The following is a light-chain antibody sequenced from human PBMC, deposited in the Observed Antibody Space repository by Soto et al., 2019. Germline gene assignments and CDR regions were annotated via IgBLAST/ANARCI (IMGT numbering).Light chain of an antibody. CDR3: QQYYSDWT. V-gene: IGKV3-20*01. CDR1: EAINNNF. J-gene: IGKJ1*01. Sequence: EIVLTQSPGALSVAPGETLSLSCRASEAINNNFVAWYQQRPGQVPRLLMYGASIRVSGVPDRISGRRSGTGFILNIARVEPDDFATYYCQQYYSDWTFGQGTKVEIK. CDR2: GAS.